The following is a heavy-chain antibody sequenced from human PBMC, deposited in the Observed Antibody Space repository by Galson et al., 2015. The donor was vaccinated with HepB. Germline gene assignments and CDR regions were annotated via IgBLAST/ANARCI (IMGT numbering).Heavy chain of an antibody. V-gene: IGHV1-69*13. D-gene: IGHD5-18*01. Sequence: SVKVSCKASGGTFSSYAISWVRQAPGQGLEWMGGIIPIFGTANYAQKFQGRVTITADESTSTAYMELSSLRSEDTAVYYCARDRGGYSYVADAFDIWGQGTMFTVSS. CDR2: IIPIFGTA. CDR3: ARDRGGYSYVADAFDI. CDR1: GGTFSSYA. J-gene: IGHJ3*02.